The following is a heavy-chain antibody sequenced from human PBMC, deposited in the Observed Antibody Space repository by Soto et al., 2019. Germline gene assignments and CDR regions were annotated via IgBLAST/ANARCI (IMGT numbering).Heavy chain of an antibody. CDR2: TYYRGNT. J-gene: IGHJ4*02. Sequence: SETLSLTCAVSGGSISSYYWSWIRQPPGKGLEWIGYTYYRGNTDYNPSLKSRVTISLDTPKNQFSLKLSSVTAADTAVYYCARHPGYYDILTGYTTYYFDYWGQGILVTVSS. V-gene: IGHV4-59*08. CDR3: ARHPGYYDILTGYTTYYFDY. D-gene: IGHD3-9*01. CDR1: GGSISSYY.